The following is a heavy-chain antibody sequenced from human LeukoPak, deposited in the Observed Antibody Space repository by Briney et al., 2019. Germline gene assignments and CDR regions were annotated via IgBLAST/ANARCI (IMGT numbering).Heavy chain of an antibody. CDR1: GGSISGYY. CDR2: ISNGGSS. V-gene: IGHV4-59*12. D-gene: IGHD5-18*01. CDR3: AGAQRGYTHGYLGGGYFDY. J-gene: IGHJ4*02. Sequence: SETLSLTCTVSGGSISGYYWSWVRQPPGKGLEWIGYISNGGSSSYNPSLKSRGTMSIDTSKRQFSLNLTSVTAADTAVYYCAGAQRGYTHGYLGGGYFDYWGQGTLVTVSS.